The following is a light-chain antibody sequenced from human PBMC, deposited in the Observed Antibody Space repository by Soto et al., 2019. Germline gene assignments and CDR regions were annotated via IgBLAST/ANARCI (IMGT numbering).Light chain of an antibody. J-gene: IGKJ2*01. CDR2: GAS. CDR3: QQYGSSPYT. CDR1: QSVRSSY. Sequence: EIVLTQSPGTLSLSPGERATLSCRASQSVRSSYLAWYQQKPGQAPRLLIYGASSRATGIPDRFSGSGSGTDFNLTISRLEPEDFAVYYCQQYGSSPYTFGQGTKLEIK. V-gene: IGKV3-20*01.